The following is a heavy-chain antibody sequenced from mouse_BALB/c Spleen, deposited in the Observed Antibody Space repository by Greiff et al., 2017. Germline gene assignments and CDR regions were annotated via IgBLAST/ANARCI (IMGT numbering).Heavy chain of an antibody. CDR1: GYTFTSYW. CDR2: IFPGTGTT. J-gene: IGHJ2*01. D-gene: IGHD1-1*01. Sequence: QVQLQQSGAELVKPGASVKLSCKTSGYTFTSYWIQWVKQRPGQGLGWIGEIFPGTGTTYYNEKFKGKATLTIDTSSSTAYMQLSSLTSEDSAVYFCARKDYYGSSYWGQGTTLTVSS. CDR3: ARKDYYGSSY. V-gene: IGHV1S132*01.